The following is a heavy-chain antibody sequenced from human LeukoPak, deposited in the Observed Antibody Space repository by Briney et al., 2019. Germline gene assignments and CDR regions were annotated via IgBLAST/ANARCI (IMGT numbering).Heavy chain of an antibody. CDR3: ASSRGYGGNWFDP. Sequence: PETLSLTCTVSGGSISSYYWSWIRQPPGKGLEWIGYIYYSGSTNYNPSLKSRVTISVDTSKNQFSLKLSSVTAADTAVYYCASSRGYGGNWFDPWGQGTLVTVSS. CDR2: IYYSGST. V-gene: IGHV4-59*01. D-gene: IGHD4-23*01. J-gene: IGHJ5*02. CDR1: GGSISSYY.